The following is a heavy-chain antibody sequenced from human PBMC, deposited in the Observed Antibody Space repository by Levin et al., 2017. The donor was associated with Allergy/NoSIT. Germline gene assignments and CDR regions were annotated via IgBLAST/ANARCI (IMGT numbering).Heavy chain of an antibody. CDR3: ARASPEGYDRLTGWDDYYRDV. D-gene: IGHD3-9*01. CDR2: IYYSGST. CDR1: GGSISSGDYY. J-gene: IGHJ6*03. V-gene: IGHV4-30-4*01. Sequence: SETLSLTCTVSGGSISSGDYYWSWIRQPPGKGLEWIGYIYYSGSTYYNPSLKSRVTISVATSKNQFSLQLSSVTAADTAVYYWARASPEGYDRLTGWDDYYRDVWGKGTTVTGSS.